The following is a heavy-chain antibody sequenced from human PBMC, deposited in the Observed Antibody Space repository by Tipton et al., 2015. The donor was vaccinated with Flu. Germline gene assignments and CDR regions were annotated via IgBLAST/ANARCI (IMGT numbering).Heavy chain of an antibody. CDR2: IYYSGTT. V-gene: IGHV4-39*07. J-gene: IGHJ4*02. D-gene: IGHD4-17*01. Sequence: TLSLTCTVSGDSISTTIYYWGWVRQPPGKGLEWIGSIYYSGTTYYNPSLKSRVTISVDKSKNQFSLKLSSVTAADTAVYYCARGTVTYYFDYWGQGTLVTVSS. CDR3: ARGTVTYYFDY. CDR1: GDSISTTIYY.